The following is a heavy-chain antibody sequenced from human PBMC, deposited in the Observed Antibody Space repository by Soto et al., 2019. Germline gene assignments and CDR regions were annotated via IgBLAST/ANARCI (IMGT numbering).Heavy chain of an antibody. D-gene: IGHD2-2*01. J-gene: IGHJ4*01. CDR3: ARLSLGGIVLLPAALEPGVYFVY. V-gene: IGHV1-69*13. CDR1: GGTFSSYA. Sequence: ASVKVCCKASGGTFSSYANSWVRQAPGQGLEWMGGIIPIFGTANYAQKFQGRVTITADESTSTAYMELSSLRSEDTAVYYCARLSLGGIVLLPAALEPGVYFVYWG. CDR2: IIPIFGTA.